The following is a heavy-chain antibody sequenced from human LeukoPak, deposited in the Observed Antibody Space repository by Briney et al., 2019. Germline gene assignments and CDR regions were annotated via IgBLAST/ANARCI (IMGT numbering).Heavy chain of an antibody. Sequence: ASVKVSCKASGYTFTNYGISWVRQAPGQGLGWMGWISGYNGNTNYAQELQGRVTMTTDTSTNTAYMELRSLRSDDTAVYYCARRRIVAGTDAFDIWGQGTMVTVSS. D-gene: IGHD6-19*01. CDR1: GYTFTNYG. V-gene: IGHV1-18*01. CDR3: ARRRIVAGTDAFDI. CDR2: ISGYNGNT. J-gene: IGHJ3*02.